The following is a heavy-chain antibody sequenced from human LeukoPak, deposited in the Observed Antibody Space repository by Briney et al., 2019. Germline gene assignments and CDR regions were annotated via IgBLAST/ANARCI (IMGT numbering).Heavy chain of an antibody. J-gene: IGHJ6*03. CDR3: ARVGSYRQANYYYYYMDV. D-gene: IGHD3-16*02. V-gene: IGHV4-61*02. Sequence: SETLSLTCTVSGGSISSGSYYWSWIRQPAGKGLEWIGRIYTSGSTNYNPSLKSRVTISVDTSKSQFSLKLSSVTAADTAVYYCARVGSYRQANYYYYYMDVWGKGTTVTVSS. CDR1: GGSISSGSYY. CDR2: IYTSGST.